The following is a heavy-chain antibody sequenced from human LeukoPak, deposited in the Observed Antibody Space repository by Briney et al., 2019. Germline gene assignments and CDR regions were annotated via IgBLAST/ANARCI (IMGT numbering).Heavy chain of an antibody. CDR1: GGSISRSNHY. V-gene: IGHV4-39*07. CDR2: IYYSGST. J-gene: IGHJ6*03. CDR3: AREGAAYYYDSSGYQHYYYYYMDV. Sequence: SETLSLTCTVSGGSISRSNHYWGWIRQPPGEGLEWNGNIYYSGSTYYNPSLRSRVTISVDTSKNQFSLKLNSVTAADTAVYYCAREGAAYYYDSSGYQHYYYYYMDVWGKGTTVTISS. D-gene: IGHD3-22*01.